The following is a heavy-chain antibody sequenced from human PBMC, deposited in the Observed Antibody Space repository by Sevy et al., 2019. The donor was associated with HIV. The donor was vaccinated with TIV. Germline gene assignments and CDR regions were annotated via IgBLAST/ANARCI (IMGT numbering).Heavy chain of an antibody. V-gene: IGHV1-58*01. D-gene: IGHD2-2*01. CDR3: AADPYCMGTSCLGGMDV. J-gene: IGHJ6*02. CDR1: GFTFSSSA. CDR2: IVVGSGNT. Sequence: ASVKVSCKASGFTFSSSAVQWVRQARGQRLEWIGWIVVGSGNTDYAQKFQERVTITRDMSTNTAYMDLSSLRSEDTAVYYCAADPYCMGTSCLGGMDVWGQGTAVTVSS.